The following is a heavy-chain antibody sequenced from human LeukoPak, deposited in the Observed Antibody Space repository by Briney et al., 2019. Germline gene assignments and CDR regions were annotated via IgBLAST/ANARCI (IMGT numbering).Heavy chain of an antibody. CDR1: GFTFDDYA. CDR3: AKDYYDSSGYYYREGYFDY. Sequence: SGGSLRLSCAASGFTFDDYAMHWVRQAPGKGLEWVSGISWNSGSIGYADSVKGRFTISRDNAKNPLYLQMNSLRAEDTALYYCAKDYYDSSGYYYREGYFDYWGQGTLVTVSS. J-gene: IGHJ4*02. CDR2: ISWNSGSI. D-gene: IGHD3-22*01. V-gene: IGHV3-9*01.